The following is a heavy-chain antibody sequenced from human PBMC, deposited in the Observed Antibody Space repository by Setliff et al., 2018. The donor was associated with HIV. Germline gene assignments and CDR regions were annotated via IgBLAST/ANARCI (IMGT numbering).Heavy chain of an antibody. J-gene: IGHJ4*02. D-gene: IGHD2-21*01. CDR2: ITDTGSKT. CDR1: DFRFSDSA. V-gene: IGHV3-23*01. Sequence: PGGSLRLSCVASDFRFSDSAMSWVRQTPGKGLEYVSSITDTGSKTYYADSVKGRFTISRDNSKNTVYLQMVSLRAEDTALYFCAKDRLFPRLWGQEPRSPSPQ. CDR3: AKDRLFPRL.